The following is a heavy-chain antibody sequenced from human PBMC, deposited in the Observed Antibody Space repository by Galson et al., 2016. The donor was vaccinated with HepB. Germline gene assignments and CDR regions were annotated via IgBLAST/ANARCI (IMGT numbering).Heavy chain of an antibody. CDR3: AREGRWEVLHYYDGMDV. Sequence: SLRLSCAASGFTFSRSDMHWVRQAPGKGLEWVGRSRDRADSFTTEYAASVKGRFTISRDDSKKSLYLQMNSLKTEDTAVYYCAREGRWEVLHYYDGMDVWGQGTTVTVSS. D-gene: IGHD1-26*01. CDR2: SRDRADSFTT. J-gene: IGHJ6*02. V-gene: IGHV3-72*01. CDR1: GFTFSRSD.